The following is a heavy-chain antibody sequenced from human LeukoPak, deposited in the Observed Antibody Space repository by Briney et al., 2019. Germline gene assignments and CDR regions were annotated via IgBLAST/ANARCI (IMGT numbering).Heavy chain of an antibody. J-gene: IGHJ5*02. Sequence: SETLSLTCAVYGGSFSGYYWSWIRQPPGKGLEWIGEINHSGSTYYNPSLKSRVTISVDTSKNQFSLKLSSVTAADTAVFYCARHVRKRGIAVAGTPGWFDPWGQGTLVTVSS. V-gene: IGHV4-34*01. D-gene: IGHD6-19*01. CDR1: GGSFSGYY. CDR3: ARHVRKRGIAVAGTPGWFDP. CDR2: INHSGST.